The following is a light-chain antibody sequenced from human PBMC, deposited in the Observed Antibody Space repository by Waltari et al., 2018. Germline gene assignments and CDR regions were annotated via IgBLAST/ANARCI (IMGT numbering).Light chain of an antibody. CDR3: QSSDSSNTDIYL. CDR1: GLPKQY. Sequence: SYELTQPPSVSVSTGQTARITCSGDGLPKQYAYWYQQRSGQAPRLVIYKDTERPSGIPERFSGSSSGTTVTLTISGVQAEDDADYYCQSSDSSNTDIYLFGGGTKLTVL. V-gene: IGLV3-25*03. J-gene: IGLJ2*01. CDR2: KDT.